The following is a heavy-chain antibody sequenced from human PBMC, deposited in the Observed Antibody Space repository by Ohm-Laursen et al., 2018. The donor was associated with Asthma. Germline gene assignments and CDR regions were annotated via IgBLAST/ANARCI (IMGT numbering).Heavy chain of an antibody. Sequence: SETLSLTCTVSGGSISSYYWSWIRQPPGKGLEWIGYIYYSGSTNYNPSLKSRVTISVDTSKNQFSLKLSSVTAADTAVYYCARGIGYCSSTSCLIQSLYGMDVWGQGTTVTVSS. J-gene: IGHJ6*02. CDR3: ARGIGYCSSTSCLIQSLYGMDV. D-gene: IGHD2-2*01. CDR2: IYYSGST. V-gene: IGHV4-59*01. CDR1: GGSISSYY.